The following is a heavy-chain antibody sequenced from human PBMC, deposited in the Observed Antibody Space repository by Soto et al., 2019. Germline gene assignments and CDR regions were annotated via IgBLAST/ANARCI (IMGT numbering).Heavy chain of an antibody. CDR3: ARGASSMADFDY. Sequence: GASVKVSCKASGGTLSSYAISWVRQAPGQGLEWMGGIIPIFGTANYAQKFQGRVTITADESTSTAYMELSSLRSEDTAVYYCARGASSMADFDYWGQGTLVTVSS. CDR2: IIPIFGTA. J-gene: IGHJ4*02. V-gene: IGHV1-69*13. D-gene: IGHD6-13*01. CDR1: GGTLSSYA.